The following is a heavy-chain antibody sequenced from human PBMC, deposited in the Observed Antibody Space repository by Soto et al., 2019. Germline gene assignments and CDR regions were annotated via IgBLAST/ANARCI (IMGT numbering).Heavy chain of an antibody. CDR1: GGTFTNYA. CDR3: ARERAVGYCITATCPKPVYYYAMDV. V-gene: IGHV1-69*12. D-gene: IGHD2-15*01. Sequence: QVQLVQSGAEVKKPGSSLKVSCTASGGTFTNYAFSWVRQAPGQGPEWMGGIIPIFGTPDYAQKFQGRVIITADESTRTVSMALNSLRSDDTAVYYCARERAVGYCITATCPKPVYYYAMDVWGQGTPVTVSS. J-gene: IGHJ6*02. CDR2: IIPIFGTP.